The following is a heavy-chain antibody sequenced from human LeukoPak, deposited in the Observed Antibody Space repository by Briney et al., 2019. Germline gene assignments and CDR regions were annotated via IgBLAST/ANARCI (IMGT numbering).Heavy chain of an antibody. J-gene: IGHJ3*02. CDR1: GYTLTELS. V-gene: IGHV1-24*01. Sequence: RASVKVSCKVSGYTLTELSMHWVRQAPGKGLEWMGGFDPEDGETIYAQKFQGRVTMTEDTSTDTAYMELSSLRSEDTAVYYCATKWTVTTYTSAFDIWGQGTMVTVSS. D-gene: IGHD4-17*01. CDR2: FDPEDGET. CDR3: ATKWTVTTYTSAFDI.